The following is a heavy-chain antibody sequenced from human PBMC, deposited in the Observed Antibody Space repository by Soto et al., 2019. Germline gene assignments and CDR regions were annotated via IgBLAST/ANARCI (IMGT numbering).Heavy chain of an antibody. J-gene: IGHJ5*02. CDR3: ARDATRGSYGWFDP. V-gene: IGHV1-18*04. D-gene: IGHD1-26*01. Sequence: ASVKVSCKASGYTFTSYGISWVRQAPGQGLEWMGWISAYNGNTNYAQKLQGRVTMTTDTSTSTAYMELRSLRSDDTAVYYCARDATRGSYGWFDPWAREPWSPSPQ. CDR1: GYTFTSYG. CDR2: ISAYNGNT.